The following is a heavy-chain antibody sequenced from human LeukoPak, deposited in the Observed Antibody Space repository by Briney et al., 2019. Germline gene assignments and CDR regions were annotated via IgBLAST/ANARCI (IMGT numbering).Heavy chain of an antibody. CDR1: GFTFSSYS. Sequence: GGSLRLSCAASGFTFSSYSMNRVRQAPGKGLEWVSYISSSSSIIEYADSVKGRLNISRDNAKKSLYLQMSSLRGEDTAVYYCARGRRVAATQTYKYYYMDVWGKGTTVTVSS. CDR2: ISSSSSII. V-gene: IGHV3-48*04. CDR3: ARGRRVAATQTYKYYYMDV. J-gene: IGHJ6*03. D-gene: IGHD2-15*01.